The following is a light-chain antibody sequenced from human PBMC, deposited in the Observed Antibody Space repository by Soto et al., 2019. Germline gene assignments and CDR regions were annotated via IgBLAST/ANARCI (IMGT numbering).Light chain of an antibody. J-gene: IGKJ1*01. CDR1: QSIYKW. Sequence: DIQMTQSPATLPASVGERVTITCRASQSIYKWFAWYQQRPGKAPKILIYPASSLETGVPSRFSGSGSGTEFTLTISRLQHDDFANYYRQHYNRYGTFGQGTKVDIK. CDR2: PAS. V-gene: IGKV1-5*01. CDR3: QHYNRYGT.